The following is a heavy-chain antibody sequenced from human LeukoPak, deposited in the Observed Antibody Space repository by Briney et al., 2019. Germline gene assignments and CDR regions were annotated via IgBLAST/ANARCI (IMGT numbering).Heavy chain of an antibody. CDR3: ARHARSIVVVVAASSPFDY. Sequence: SETLSLTCTVSGDSISSSSYYWGWIRQPPGKGLEWIGSIYYSGSTYYNPSLKSRVTISVDTSKNQFSLKLSSVTAADTAVYYCARHARSIVVVVAASSPFDYWGQGTLVTVSS. J-gene: IGHJ4*02. D-gene: IGHD2-15*01. CDR2: IYYSGST. CDR1: GDSISSSSYY. V-gene: IGHV4-39*01.